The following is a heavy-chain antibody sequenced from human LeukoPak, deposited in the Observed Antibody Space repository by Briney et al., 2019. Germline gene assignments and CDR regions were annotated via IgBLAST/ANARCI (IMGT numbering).Heavy chain of an antibody. J-gene: IGHJ5*02. CDR3: ARDRRPAKQGFDP. D-gene: IGHD2-15*01. CDR1: GFTFSSYA. CDR2: IWYDGSNK. Sequence: GRSLRLSCAASGFTFSSYAMHWVRQAPGKGLEWVAVIWYDGSNKYYADSVKGRFTISRDNSKNTLYLQMNSLRAEDTAVYYCARDRRPAKQGFDPWGQGTLVTVSS. V-gene: IGHV3-33*08.